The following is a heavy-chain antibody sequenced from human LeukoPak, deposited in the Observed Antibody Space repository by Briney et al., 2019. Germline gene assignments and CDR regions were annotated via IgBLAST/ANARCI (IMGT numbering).Heavy chain of an antibody. CDR1: GGSVSSSSYY. Sequence: SETLSLTCTVSGGSVSSSSYYWGWIRQPPGKGLEWIGSIYYSGSTYYNPSLKSRVTISVDTSKNQFSLKLSSVTAADTAVYYCARESGIGDYDFWSGYSGHYYYMDVWGKGSTVTVSS. CDR2: IYYSGST. D-gene: IGHD3-3*01. CDR3: ARESGIGDYDFWSGYSGHYYYMDV. J-gene: IGHJ6*03. V-gene: IGHV4-39*07.